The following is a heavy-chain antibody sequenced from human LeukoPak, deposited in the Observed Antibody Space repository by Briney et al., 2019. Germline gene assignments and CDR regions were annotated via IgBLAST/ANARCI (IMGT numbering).Heavy chain of an antibody. CDR1: GFTFSSYW. CDR3: GRGNGHAFDI. Sequence: GGSLRLSCAASGFTFSSYWMHWVRHAPGKGLVWVSHINTDGSTTTYADSVKGRFTISRDNAKNTLYLQMNSLRAEDTAVYYCGRGNGHAFDIWGQGTMVTVSS. V-gene: IGHV3-74*01. D-gene: IGHD2-8*01. CDR2: INTDGSTT. J-gene: IGHJ3*02.